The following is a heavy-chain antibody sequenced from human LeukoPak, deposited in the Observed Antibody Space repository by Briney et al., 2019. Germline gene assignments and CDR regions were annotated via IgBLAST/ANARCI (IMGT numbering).Heavy chain of an antibody. Sequence: SETLSLTCAVYGGSFSGYYWSWIRQPPGKGLEWIGEINHSGSTNYNPSLKSRVTISVDTSKNQFSLKLSSVTAADTAVYYCARQALLLRFLDVWGKGTTVTVSS. CDR3: ARQALLLRFLDV. CDR2: INHSGST. D-gene: IGHD3-3*01. V-gene: IGHV4-34*01. CDR1: GGSFSGYY. J-gene: IGHJ6*04.